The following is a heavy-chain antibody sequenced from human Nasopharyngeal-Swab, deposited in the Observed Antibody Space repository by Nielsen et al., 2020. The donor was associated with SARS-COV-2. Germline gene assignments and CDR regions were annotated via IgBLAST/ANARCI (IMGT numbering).Heavy chain of an antibody. CDR1: GCSTSSGDY. CDR3: ARTEVGANLFDY. V-gene: IGHV4-38-2*02. D-gene: IGHD1-26*01. CDR2: IYHSGST. Sequence: GSLRRSCTVSGCSTSSGDYWRLIRQPPGKGLEWIGSIYHSGSTYYNPSLKSRVTRSVDTSKNQFSLKLSSVTAADTAVYYCARTEVGANLFDYWGQGTLVTVSS. J-gene: IGHJ4*02.